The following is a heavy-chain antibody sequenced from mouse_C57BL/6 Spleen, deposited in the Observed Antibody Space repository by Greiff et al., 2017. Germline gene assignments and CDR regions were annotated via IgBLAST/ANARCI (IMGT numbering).Heavy chain of an antibody. V-gene: IGHV5-9*01. CDR3: AKHDGSYWYIDV. CDR1: GFTFSSYA. D-gene: IGHD2-3*01. J-gene: IGHJ1*03. CDR2: ISDGGSYT. Sequence: DVMLVESGGGLVKPGGSLKLSCAASGFTFSSYAMSWVRQTPEKRLEWVATISDGGSYTYYPDTMERRFIISSANTKTTLYLQMSSLRSEDTALYYCAKHDGSYWYIDVGGTGTTVTVSS.